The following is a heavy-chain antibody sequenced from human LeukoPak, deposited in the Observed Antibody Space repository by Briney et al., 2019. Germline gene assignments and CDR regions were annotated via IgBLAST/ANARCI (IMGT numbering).Heavy chain of an antibody. CDR2: VSNSGDDT. CDR3: AKGGHMATTTTRADC. Sequence: GGSLRLSCAASGFTFNNYAMNWVRQAPGKGLEWVSGVSNSGDDTYYADSVKGRFTISRDNSKNTVYLQMNSLRAEDTAVYFCAKGGHMATTTTRADCWGQGTLVAVSS. D-gene: IGHD5-24*01. V-gene: IGHV3-23*01. J-gene: IGHJ4*02. CDR1: GFTFNNYA.